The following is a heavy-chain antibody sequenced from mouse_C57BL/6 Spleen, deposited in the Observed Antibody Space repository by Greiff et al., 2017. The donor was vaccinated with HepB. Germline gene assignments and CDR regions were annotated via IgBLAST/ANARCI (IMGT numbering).Heavy chain of an antibody. J-gene: IGHJ2*01. Sequence: VQLQQPGAELVRPGTSVKLSCKASGYTFTSYWMHWVKQRPGQGLEWIGVIDPSDSYTNYNQKFKGKATLTVDTSSSTAYMQLSSLTSEDSAVYYCARGGLRREAFDYWGQGTTLTVSS. CDR2: IDPSDSYT. D-gene: IGHD2-4*01. CDR3: ARGGLRREAFDY. V-gene: IGHV1-59*01. CDR1: GYTFTSYW.